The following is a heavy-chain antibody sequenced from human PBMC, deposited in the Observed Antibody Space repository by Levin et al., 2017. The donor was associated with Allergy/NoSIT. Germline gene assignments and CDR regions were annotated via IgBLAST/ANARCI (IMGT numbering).Heavy chain of an antibody. CDR3: AGRKSYYYDSSGSFDY. J-gene: IGHJ4*02. D-gene: IGHD3-22*01. Sequence: SETLSLTCTVSGGSISSSSYYWGWIRQPPGKGLEWIGSIYYSGSTYYNPSLKSRVTISVDTSKNQFSLKLSSVTAADTAVYYCAGRKSYYYDSSGSFDYWGQGTLVTVSS. V-gene: IGHV4-39*07. CDR2: IYYSGST. CDR1: GGSISSSSYY.